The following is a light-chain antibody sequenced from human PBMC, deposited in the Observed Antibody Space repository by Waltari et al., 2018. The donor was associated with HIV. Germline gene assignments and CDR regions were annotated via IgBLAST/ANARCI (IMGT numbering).Light chain of an antibody. CDR1: SSNIGDNT. J-gene: IGLJ2*01. V-gene: IGLV1-44*01. CDR2: TNT. CDR3: ATWDDSLNGHVV. Sequence: QSVLTQPPSASGTHGQRVTISCSGRSSNIGDNTVNWYQQLPGTAPKPLIYTNTQRPSGVPDRFSGSKSGTSASLAISGLQSEDEADYYCATWDDSLNGHVVFGGGTKLTVL.